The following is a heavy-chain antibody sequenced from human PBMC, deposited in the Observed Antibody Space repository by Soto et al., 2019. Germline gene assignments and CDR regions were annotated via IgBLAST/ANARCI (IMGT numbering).Heavy chain of an antibody. V-gene: IGHV4-4*09. CDR2: QHSDST. J-gene: IGHJ4*02. Sequence: QVQLQESGPGLVKPSETLSLTCTVSGGSMRGQHWSWIRQPPGKGLEWIGQHSDSTNYNPSLKSRITISTATSKNQFPLKLSSVTAADTAVYYCATYTVGEGGRGYWGQGTLVTVSS. CDR1: GGSMRGQH. CDR3: ATYTVGEGGRGY. D-gene: IGHD3-16*01.